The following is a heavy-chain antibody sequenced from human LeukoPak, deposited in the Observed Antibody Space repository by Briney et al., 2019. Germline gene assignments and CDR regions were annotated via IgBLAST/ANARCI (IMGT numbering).Heavy chain of an antibody. D-gene: IGHD3-22*01. CDR1: GYTFTGHY. J-gene: IGHJ4*02. V-gene: IGHV1-2*06. CDR2: INPNNGGA. Sequence: ASVKVSCKASGYTFTGHYLHWVRQAPGQGLEWMGRINPNNGGASYAQKFQGRVTMTRDTSISTAYMELSGLISDDTAVYYCARDRGTSRITMKVVAEYIFDYWGQGTLATVSS. CDR3: ARDRGTSRITMKVVAEYIFDY.